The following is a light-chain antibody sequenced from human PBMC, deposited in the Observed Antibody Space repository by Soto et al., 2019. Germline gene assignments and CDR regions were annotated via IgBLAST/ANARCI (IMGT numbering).Light chain of an antibody. CDR3: CSSGGSPTYV. Sequence: QSALPQPASVSGSPGPSITISCTGTSSNVGRYKLVSWYQQHPGKAPKLMIFEVNKRPSGVSNRFSGSKSGNTASLTISGLKVEDEADYYCCSSGGSPTYVFGTGTKLTVL. V-gene: IGLV2-23*02. CDR1: SSNVGRYKL. CDR2: EVN. J-gene: IGLJ1*01.